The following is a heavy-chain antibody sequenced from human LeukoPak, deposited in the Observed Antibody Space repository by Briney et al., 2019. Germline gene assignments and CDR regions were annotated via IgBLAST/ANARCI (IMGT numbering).Heavy chain of an antibody. Sequence: GGSPRLSCAASGFTFSTSWMHWVSQAPGKGLVWVSRINPDGSSTDYADSAKRRFTISRDNGKNTLYLQMNSLRAEDAAVYYCVRDMGYYDKVWGQGTLLTVSS. D-gene: IGHD3-22*01. J-gene: IGHJ4*02. CDR2: INPDGSST. V-gene: IGHV3-74*01. CDR1: GFTFSTSW. CDR3: VRDMGYYDKV.